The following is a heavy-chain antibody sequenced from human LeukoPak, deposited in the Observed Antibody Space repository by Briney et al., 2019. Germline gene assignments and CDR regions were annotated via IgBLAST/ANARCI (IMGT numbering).Heavy chain of an antibody. CDR3: TGRQYCSSTSCQSGDY. J-gene: IGHJ4*02. CDR2: IRSKANSYAT. V-gene: IGHV3-73*01. Sequence: GGSLRLSCATSGFTFGGSAMHSVRQASGKGLEWVGRIRSKANSYATAYAASVKGRFTISRGDSKNTAYLQMNSLKTEDTAVYYCTGRQYCSSTSCQSGDYWGQGTLVTVSS. D-gene: IGHD2-2*01. CDR1: GFTFGGSA.